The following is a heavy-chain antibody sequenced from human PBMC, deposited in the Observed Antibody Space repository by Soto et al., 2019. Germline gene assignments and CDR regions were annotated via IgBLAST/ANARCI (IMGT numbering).Heavy chain of an antibody. Sequence: VGSLRLSCAASGFTFSSSWMHWVRQAPGKGLVWVSHINSDGTDTNYADSVKGRFTISRDNAKNTVYLQMNSLRAEDTAVYYCARDWSYALNYWGQGSLVTVSS. D-gene: IGHD3-16*01. V-gene: IGHV3-74*01. CDR2: INSDGTDT. CDR1: GFTFSSSW. CDR3: ARDWSYALNY. J-gene: IGHJ4*02.